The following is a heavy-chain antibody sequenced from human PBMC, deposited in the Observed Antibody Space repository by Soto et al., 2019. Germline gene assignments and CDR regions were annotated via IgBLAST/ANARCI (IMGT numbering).Heavy chain of an antibody. CDR2: VNPGGYST. V-gene: IGHV3-23*01. Sequence: EVQLLQSGGGLVQPGGSLRLSCAASGFTFTSYSMTWVRQTPGKGLEWVAAVNPGGYSTYYAHSVKGRFTISRDNSNKTLYLQMNSLRAEDTAVYYCAKDLRAGSGYDFDYRDQGTLVTVSS. CDR1: GFTFTSYS. D-gene: IGHD5-12*01. J-gene: IGHJ4*02. CDR3: AKDLRAGSGYDFDY.